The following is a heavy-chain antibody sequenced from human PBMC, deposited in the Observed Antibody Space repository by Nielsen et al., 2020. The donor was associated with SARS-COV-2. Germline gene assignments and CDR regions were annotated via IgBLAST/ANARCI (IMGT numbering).Heavy chain of an antibody. V-gene: IGHV3-23*01. Sequence: GGSLRLSCAASGFTFSSYAMSWVRQAPGKGLEWVSAISGSGGSTYYADSVKGRFTISRDNSKNTLCLQMNSLRAEDTAVYYCAKPHSNYATWGYFDYWGQGTLVTVSS. CDR2: ISGSGGST. CDR1: GFTFSSYA. J-gene: IGHJ4*02. D-gene: IGHD4-11*01. CDR3: AKPHSNYATWGYFDY.